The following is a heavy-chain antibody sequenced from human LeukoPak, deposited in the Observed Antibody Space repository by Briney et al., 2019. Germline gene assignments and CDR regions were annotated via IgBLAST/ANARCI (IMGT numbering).Heavy chain of an antibody. J-gene: IGHJ4*02. CDR1: GGTFSSYA. V-gene: IGHV1-69*04. CDR2: IIPILGIA. D-gene: IGHD3-22*01. CDR3: ARQYYYDSSGSEGN. Sequence: SVTVSCKASGGTFSSYAISWVRQAPGQGVEWMGRIIPILGIANYAQKFQGRVTITADKSTSTAYMELSSLRSEDTAVYYCARQYYYDSSGSEGNWGQGTLVTVSS.